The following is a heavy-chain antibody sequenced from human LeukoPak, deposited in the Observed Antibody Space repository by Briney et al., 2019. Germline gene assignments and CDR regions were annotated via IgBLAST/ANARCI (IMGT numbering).Heavy chain of an antibody. CDR3: ARLDFWSGYYDVRYDY. CDR2: IYCSDST. V-gene: IGHV4-59*01. CDR1: GGSLSSYY. D-gene: IGHD3-3*01. Sequence: PSETLSLTCTVSGGSLSSYYWSWIRQPPGKGLEGSWYIYCSDSTNYNPSHKSRVTISVDTYKNQFFLKLSSVTDADTAVYYCARLDFWSGYYDVRYDYWGQGTLVTVSS. J-gene: IGHJ4*02.